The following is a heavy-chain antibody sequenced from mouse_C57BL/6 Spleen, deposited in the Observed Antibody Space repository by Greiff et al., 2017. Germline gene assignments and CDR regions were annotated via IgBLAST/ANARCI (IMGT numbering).Heavy chain of an antibody. J-gene: IGHJ2*01. CDR3: ARNSNFTNY. Sequence: QVQLKQPGAELVKPGASVKLSCKASGYTFTSYWMHWVKQRPGQGLEWIGMIHPNSGSTNYNEKFKSKATLTVDKSSSTAYMQLSSLTSEDSAVYYCARNSNFTNYWGKGTTLTVSS. CDR2: IHPNSGST. V-gene: IGHV1-64*01. D-gene: IGHD2-5*01. CDR1: GYTFTSYW.